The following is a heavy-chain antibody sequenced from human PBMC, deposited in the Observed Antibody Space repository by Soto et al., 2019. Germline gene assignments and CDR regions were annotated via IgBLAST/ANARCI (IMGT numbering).Heavy chain of an antibody. Sequence: PSETKSDTNSVADFYISSFYLILIRQKHGKGLEWIGYIYYSGSTNYNPSLKSRVTISVDTSKNQFSLKLSSVTAADTAVYYCASFRGLAAAGKLNWFDPWGQGTLVTGSS. V-gene: IGHV4-59*01. J-gene: IGHJ5*02. CDR1: DFYISSFY. CDR3: ASFRGLAAAGKLNWFDP. D-gene: IGHD6-13*01. CDR2: IYYSGST.